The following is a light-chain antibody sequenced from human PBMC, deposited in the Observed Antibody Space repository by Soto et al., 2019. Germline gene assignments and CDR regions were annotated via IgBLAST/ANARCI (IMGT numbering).Light chain of an antibody. CDR3: QQYDVSPFT. V-gene: IGKV3-20*01. CDR1: QSVSSTY. CDR2: GAS. J-gene: IGKJ3*01. Sequence: EVVLTQSPGTLSLSPGERATLSCRASQSVSSTYLAWYQQKPGQAPRLLIYGASNRATGIPDRFSGSGSGTDFTLTIRRLEPADFAVYFCQQYDVSPFTFGPGTKVDVK.